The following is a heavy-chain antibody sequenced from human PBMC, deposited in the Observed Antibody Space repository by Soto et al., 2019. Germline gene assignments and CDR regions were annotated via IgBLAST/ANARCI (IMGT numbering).Heavy chain of an antibody. CDR3: VGPDWDY. D-gene: IGHD3-9*01. CDR2: ISKSGTGT. CDR1: GFTFSSYA. J-gene: IGHJ4*02. V-gene: IGHV3-23*01. Sequence: GGSLRLSCAASGFTFSSYAMTWVRQAPGKGLEWVSGISKSGTGTYYADSVKGRFTISRDNSKNTLYLQMNSLRGEDTAVYYCVGPDWDYWGQGSLVTVSS.